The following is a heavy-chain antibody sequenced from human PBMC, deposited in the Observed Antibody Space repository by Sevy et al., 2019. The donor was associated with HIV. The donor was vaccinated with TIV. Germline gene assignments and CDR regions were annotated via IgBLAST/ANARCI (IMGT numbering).Heavy chain of an antibody. CDR1: GFTFSDYY. CDR2: ISSSGSTI. D-gene: IGHD2-2*01. V-gene: IGHV3-11*01. Sequence: GGSLRLSCAASGFTFSDYYMSWIRQAPGKGLEWVSYISSSGSTIYYADSVKGRFTISRDNAKNSLYLQMNSLRAEDTAVYYCARDRYCSSTSCRRHPFDPWGQGTLVTVSS. CDR3: ARDRYCSSTSCRRHPFDP. J-gene: IGHJ5*02.